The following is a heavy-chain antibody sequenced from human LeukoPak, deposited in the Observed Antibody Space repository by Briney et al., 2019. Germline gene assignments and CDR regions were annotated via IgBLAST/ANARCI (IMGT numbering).Heavy chain of an antibody. CDR2: IIPIFGTA. CDR1: GYTFTSYG. CDR3: ARDDVSSSWYY. V-gene: IGHV1-69*06. D-gene: IGHD6-13*01. Sequence: SVKVSCKASGYTFTSYGISWVRQAPGQGLEWMGWIIPIFGTANYAQKFQGRVTITADKSTSTAYMELSSLRSEDTAVYYCARDDVSSSWYYWGQGTLVTVSS. J-gene: IGHJ4*02.